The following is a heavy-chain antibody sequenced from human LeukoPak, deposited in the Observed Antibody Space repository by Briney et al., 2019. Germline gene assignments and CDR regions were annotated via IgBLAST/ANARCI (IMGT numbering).Heavy chain of an antibody. J-gene: IGHJ6*03. Sequence: GGSLRLSCAASGFPFTSYVMHWAGQAPAKGREWVAFIRYDGSNKYYADSVKGRFTISRDNSKNTRYLQMNSLRAEDTAVYYCAKDTVKVTTIRRVPHYMDVWGKGTTVTISS. CDR1: GFPFTSYV. D-gene: IGHD5-12*01. CDR3: AKDTVKVTTIRRVPHYMDV. V-gene: IGHV3-30*02. CDR2: IRYDGSNK.